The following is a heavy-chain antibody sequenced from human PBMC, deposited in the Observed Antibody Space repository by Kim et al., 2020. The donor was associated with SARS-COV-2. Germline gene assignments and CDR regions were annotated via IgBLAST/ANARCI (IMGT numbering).Heavy chain of an antibody. CDR2: T. CDR3: AKRKRADAFDI. Sequence: TYSAHSVEGRFTIPRDNSNNTLYLQMNRLRAEDTAVYYCAKRKRADAFDIWGQGTMVTVSS. V-gene: IGHV3-23*01. J-gene: IGHJ3*02.